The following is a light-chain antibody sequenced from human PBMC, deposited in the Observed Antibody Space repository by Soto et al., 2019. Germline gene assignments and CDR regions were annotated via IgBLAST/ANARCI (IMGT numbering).Light chain of an antibody. CDR3: SSYVGNNNLV. J-gene: IGLJ3*02. V-gene: IGLV2-8*01. Sequence: QSALTQPPSASGSPGQSVTISCTGTFNDVGGYNYVSWYQQHPGKAPKVIIYEVYKRPSGVPDRFSGSKSGKTASLTVSGLPADYEDDYYCSSYVGNNNLVFGGGTKLTVL. CDR1: FNDVGGYNY. CDR2: EVY.